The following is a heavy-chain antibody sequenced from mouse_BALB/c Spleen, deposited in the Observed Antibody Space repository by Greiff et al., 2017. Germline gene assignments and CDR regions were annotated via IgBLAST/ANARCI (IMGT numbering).Heavy chain of an antibody. D-gene: IGHD1-1*01. Sequence: EVQLVESGGGLVQPGGSLKLSCAASGFTFSSYGMSWVRQTPDKRLELVATINSNGGSTYYPDSVKGRFTISRDNAKNTLYLQMSSLKSEDTAMYYCARECYGYFDYWGQGTTLTVSS. V-gene: IGHV5-6-3*01. CDR1: GFTFSSYG. CDR3: ARECYGYFDY. J-gene: IGHJ2*01. CDR2: INSNGGST.